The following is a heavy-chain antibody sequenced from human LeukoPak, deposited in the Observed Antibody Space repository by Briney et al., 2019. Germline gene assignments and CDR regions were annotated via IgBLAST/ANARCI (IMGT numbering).Heavy chain of an antibody. CDR2: ISGDSVDK. J-gene: IGHJ3*02. D-gene: IGHD3-3*01. Sequence: GGSLRLSCAGSGFIFRDYYMSWIRQAPGKGLEWVSYISGDSVDKYYVDSVRGRFSISRDNAKKSMYLQMSGLRAEDTAIYYSARRDWVSGAVRAFDIWGQGTMVTVSS. CDR1: GFIFRDYY. CDR3: ARRDWVSGAVRAFDI. V-gene: IGHV3-11*04.